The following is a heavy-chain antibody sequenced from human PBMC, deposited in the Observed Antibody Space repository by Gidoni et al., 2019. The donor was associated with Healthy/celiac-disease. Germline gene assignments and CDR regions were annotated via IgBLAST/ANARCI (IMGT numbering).Heavy chain of an antibody. CDR2: ISYDGSNK. Sequence: QVQLVESGGGVVQPGRSLRLSCAASGFPFSSYAMHWVRQAPGKGLEWVAVISYDGSNKYYADSVKGRFTISRDNSKNTLYLQMNSLRAEDTAVYYCARGHIAVAAYFDYWGQGTLVTVSS. V-gene: IGHV3-30-3*01. J-gene: IGHJ4*02. CDR1: GFPFSSYA. D-gene: IGHD6-19*01. CDR3: ARGHIAVAAYFDY.